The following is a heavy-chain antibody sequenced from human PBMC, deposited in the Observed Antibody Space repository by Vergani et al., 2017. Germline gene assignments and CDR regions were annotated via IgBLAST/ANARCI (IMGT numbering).Heavy chain of an antibody. D-gene: IGHD2-2*01. CDR1: GFTFSSYA. Sequence: QVQLVESGGGVVQPERSLRLSCAASGFTFSSYAMHWVRPAPGKGLEWVAVISYDGSNKYYADSVKGRFTISRDNSTNTLYLQMNSLRAEDTDVYYCARTPTPAATDWFDPWGQGTLVSVSS. CDR2: ISYDGSNK. CDR3: ARTPTPAATDWFDP. J-gene: IGHJ5*02. V-gene: IGHV3-30*01.